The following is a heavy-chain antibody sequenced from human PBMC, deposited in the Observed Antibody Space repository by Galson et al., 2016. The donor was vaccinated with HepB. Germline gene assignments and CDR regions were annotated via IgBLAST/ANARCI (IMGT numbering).Heavy chain of an antibody. CDR2: ISHDGSNS. Sequence: SLRLSCAASGFTFNVYGMHWVRQAPGKGLEWVASISHDGSNSYHVDSVKGRFTISRDNFKSTLYLEMNSLRGEDTAMYYCAKGDYDVLRYSDHWGQGTLVTVSS. CDR3: AKGDYDVLRYSDH. V-gene: IGHV3-30*18. J-gene: IGHJ4*02. CDR1: GFTFNVYG. D-gene: IGHD3-9*01.